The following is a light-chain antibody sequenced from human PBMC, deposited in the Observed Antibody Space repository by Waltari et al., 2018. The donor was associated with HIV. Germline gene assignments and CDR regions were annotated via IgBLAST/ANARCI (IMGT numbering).Light chain of an antibody. CDR3: SSYTRGTTPVV. V-gene: IGLV2-14*01. CDR1: SSDIGAYNY. Sequence: QSVLTQPASVSGSPGQSITISCSGTSSDIGAYNYVSWYQKYPGKAPKLMIYEVSYRPSGVSSRFSASKSGNMASLTISGLQAEDEAHYYCSSYTRGTTPVVFGGGTKLTVL. CDR2: EVS. J-gene: IGLJ2*01.